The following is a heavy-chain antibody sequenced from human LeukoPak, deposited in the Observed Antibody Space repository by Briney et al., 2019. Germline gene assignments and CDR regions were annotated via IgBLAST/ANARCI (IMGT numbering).Heavy chain of an antibody. J-gene: IGHJ4*02. CDR2: IYSSGST. Sequence: PSQTLALTRTVSGGSISSYYWSWIRQHAGKGLEWIGRIYSSGSTNYNPSLKSRVTMSVDTPKNQFSLKLSSVTAADTAVYYCAREKDTMITFGGFDYWGQGTLVTVSS. V-gene: IGHV4-4*07. D-gene: IGHD3-16*01. CDR3: AREKDTMITFGGFDY. CDR1: GGSISSYY.